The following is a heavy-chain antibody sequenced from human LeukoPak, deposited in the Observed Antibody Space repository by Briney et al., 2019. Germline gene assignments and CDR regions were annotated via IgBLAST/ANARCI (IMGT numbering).Heavy chain of an antibody. CDR3: AKPLMRDRWFGES. CDR2: TSSSDAGK. D-gene: IGHD3-10*01. CDR1: GFSLSSYA. V-gene: IGHV3-23*01. Sequence: GGSLRLSCTVSGFSLSSYALSWVRRAPGKGLEWVSATSSSDAGKYYADSVRGRFTISRDNSRNTVSLQMNSLRLEDTAIYYCAKPLMRDRWFGESWGQGTLVTVSS. J-gene: IGHJ5*02.